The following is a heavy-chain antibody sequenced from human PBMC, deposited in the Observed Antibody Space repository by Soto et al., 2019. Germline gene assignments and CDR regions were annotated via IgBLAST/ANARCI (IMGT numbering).Heavy chain of an antibody. J-gene: IGHJ4*02. V-gene: IGHV4-34*01. CDR1: GGSFSGYY. Sequence: QVQLQQWGAGLLKPSETLSLTCAVYGGSFSGYYWSWIRQPPGKGLEWIGEINHSGSTNYNPSRKSRVTISVDTSKNQFSLKLSSVTAADTAVYYCAKKVSGGYADYWVQGTLVTVSS. D-gene: IGHD5-12*01. CDR2: INHSGST. CDR3: AKKVSGGYADY.